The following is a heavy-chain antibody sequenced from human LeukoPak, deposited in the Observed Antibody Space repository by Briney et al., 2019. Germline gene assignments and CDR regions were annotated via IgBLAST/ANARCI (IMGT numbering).Heavy chain of an antibody. Sequence: ASVKVSCKASGYTFTDYYMHWVRQAPGQGLEWMAWINPNTGATNYAQRFQGRVTLTTDTSISTAYMELSSLRSDDTAVYYCARAPLGLANDYWGQGTLVTVSS. D-gene: IGHD6-19*01. V-gene: IGHV1-2*02. J-gene: IGHJ4*02. CDR1: GYTFTDYY. CDR3: ARAPLGLANDY. CDR2: INPNTGAT.